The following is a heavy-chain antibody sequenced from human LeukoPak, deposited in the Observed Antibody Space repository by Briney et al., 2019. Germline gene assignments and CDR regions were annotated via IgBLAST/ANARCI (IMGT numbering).Heavy chain of an antibody. CDR2: ISASGNTI. CDR1: GFTFSDYY. J-gene: IGHJ4*02. D-gene: IGHD4-23*01. V-gene: IGHV3-11*04. Sequence: GSLRLSCAASGFTFSDYYMSWIRQAPGKGLEWVSYISASGNTIYYADSVKGRFTISRDNAKTSLHLQMNSLRPEDTAVYYCARGARKGDDYGGFFDYWGQGTLVTVSS. CDR3: ARGARKGDDYGGFFDY.